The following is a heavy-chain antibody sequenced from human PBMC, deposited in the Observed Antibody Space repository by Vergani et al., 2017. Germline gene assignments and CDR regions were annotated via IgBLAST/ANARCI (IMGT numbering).Heavy chain of an antibody. V-gene: IGHV7-4-1*02. CDR3: ARDPRVREAPGGRFEY. CDR2: INTNTGNP. J-gene: IGHJ4*02. Sequence: QVPLLQSGSELKKPGASVKVSCKASGYTFTTYAMNWVRQAPGQGLEWMGWINTNTGNPTYAPGFTGRFVFSLDTSVSTTYLHISSLEPEDTAVYYCARDPRVREAPGGRFEYWGQGTLVTVSS. D-gene: IGHD3-10*01. CDR1: GYTFTTYA.